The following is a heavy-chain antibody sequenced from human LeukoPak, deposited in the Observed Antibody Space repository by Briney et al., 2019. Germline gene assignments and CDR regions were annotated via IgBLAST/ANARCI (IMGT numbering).Heavy chain of an antibody. J-gene: IGHJ4*02. Sequence: SETLSLTCSVSGASISSRDHYWAWIRHPPGKGLEWIGSVYFSGSTYYKASLKSRLTISVDTSKNQFSLTLKSVTAADTSVYYCARGVEMWSYFDSWGQGTPVIVS. CDR3: ARGVEMWSYFDS. V-gene: IGHV4-39*01. CDR2: VYFSGST. D-gene: IGHD2-21*01. CDR1: GASISSRDHY.